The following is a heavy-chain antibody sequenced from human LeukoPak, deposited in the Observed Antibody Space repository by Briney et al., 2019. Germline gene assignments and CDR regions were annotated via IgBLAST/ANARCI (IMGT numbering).Heavy chain of an antibody. CDR3: AKDLATTAPGGYFDY. CDR2: IRYDGSNK. J-gene: IGHJ4*02. Sequence: PGGSLRLSCAASGFTFSSYGMHWVRQAPGKGLEWVAFIRYDGSNKYYADSVKGRFTISRVNSKNTLYLQMNSLRAEDTAVYYCAKDLATTAPGGYFDYWGQGTLVTVSS. V-gene: IGHV3-30*02. D-gene: IGHD4-11*01. CDR1: GFTFSSYG.